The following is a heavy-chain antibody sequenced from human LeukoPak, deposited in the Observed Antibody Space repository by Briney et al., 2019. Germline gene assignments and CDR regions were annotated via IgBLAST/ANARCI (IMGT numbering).Heavy chain of an antibody. CDR2: INPNSGGT. Sequence: ASVKVSCTASGYTFTGYYMHWVRQAPGQVLEWMGWINPNSGGTNYAQKFQGWVTMTRDTSISTAYMELSRLRSDDTAVYYCATSTLYPRPAFDIWGQGTMVTVSS. J-gene: IGHJ3*02. D-gene: IGHD2-2*01. CDR3: ATSTLYPRPAFDI. V-gene: IGHV1-2*04. CDR1: GYTFTGYY.